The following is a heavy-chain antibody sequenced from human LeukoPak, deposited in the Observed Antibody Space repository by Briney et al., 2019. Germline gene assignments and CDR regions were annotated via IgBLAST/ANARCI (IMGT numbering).Heavy chain of an antibody. D-gene: IGHD2-2*01. Sequence: GGSLRLSCAASGFTFSSYEMNWVRQAPGKGLEWVSYISSSGSTTYYADSVKGRFTISRDNAKNSLYLQMNSLRAEDTAVYYCARAVPAAYTGSFDYWGQGTLVTVSS. V-gene: IGHV3-48*03. CDR2: ISSSGSTT. J-gene: IGHJ4*02. CDR3: ARAVPAAYTGSFDY. CDR1: GFTFSSYE.